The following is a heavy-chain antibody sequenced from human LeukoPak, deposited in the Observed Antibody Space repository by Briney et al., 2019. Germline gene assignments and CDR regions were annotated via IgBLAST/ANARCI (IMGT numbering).Heavy chain of an antibody. CDR3: ARAYCSSTSCYTGRSPIDY. V-gene: IGHV4-34*01. Sequence: SETLSLTCAAYGGSFSGYYWSWIRQPPGKGLEWIGEINHSGSTNYNPSLKSRVTISVDTSKNQFSLKLSSVTAADTAVYYCARAYCSSTSCYTGRSPIDYWGQGTLVTVSS. J-gene: IGHJ4*02. CDR1: GGSFSGYY. CDR2: INHSGST. D-gene: IGHD2-2*02.